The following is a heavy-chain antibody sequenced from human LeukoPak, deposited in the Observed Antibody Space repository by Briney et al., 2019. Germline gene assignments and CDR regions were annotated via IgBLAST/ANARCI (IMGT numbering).Heavy chain of an antibody. CDR2: IKEDGSEK. CDR3: ARYRGLGGGYYFDY. CDR1: GFTFSNHW. V-gene: IGHV3-7*04. D-gene: IGHD5-12*01. J-gene: IGHJ4*02. Sequence: PGGSLRLSCAVSGFTFSNHWMGWVRQAPGKGREWVANIKEDGSEKYYVDSVKGRFTISRDNAKNSLHLQMNSLRAEDTAVYYCARYRGLGGGYYFDYWGQGTLVTVSS.